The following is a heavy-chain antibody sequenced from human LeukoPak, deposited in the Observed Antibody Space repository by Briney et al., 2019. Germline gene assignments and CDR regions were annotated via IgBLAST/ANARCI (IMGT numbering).Heavy chain of an antibody. Sequence: MPSETLSLTCAVYGGSFSGYYWSWIRQPPGKGLEWIGEINHSGSTNYDPSLKSRVTISVDTSKNQFSLKLSSVTAADTAVYYCARRRANLWFGTPALDYWGQGTLVTVSS. J-gene: IGHJ4*02. CDR1: GGSFSGYY. V-gene: IGHV4-34*01. CDR3: ARRRANLWFGTPALDY. CDR2: INHSGST. D-gene: IGHD3-10*01.